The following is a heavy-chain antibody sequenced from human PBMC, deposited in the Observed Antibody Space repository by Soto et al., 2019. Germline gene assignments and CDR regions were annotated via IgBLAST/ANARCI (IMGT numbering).Heavy chain of an antibody. CDR1: GGSISNYY. D-gene: IGHD2-21*02. CDR3: ARLQYTVVTPIDM. J-gene: IGHJ3*02. Sequence: SETLSLTCTVPGGSISNYYWTWIRPFPGKRLEWIAHIHNSGNTNSNPSLKSRVTISMDTSKNQISLRLTSVTAADTAMYYCARLQYTVVTPIDMWGQGTMVTVSS. CDR2: IHNSGNT. V-gene: IGHV4-59*01.